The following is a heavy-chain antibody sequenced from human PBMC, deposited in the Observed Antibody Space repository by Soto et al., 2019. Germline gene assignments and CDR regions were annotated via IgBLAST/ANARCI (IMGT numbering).Heavy chain of an antibody. CDR3: AAESSTSSGLGFFEY. V-gene: IGHV3-33*03. Sequence: QVQLVESGGGVVQPGRSLRLSCTASGFTFSTYGMHRVRQAPGKGLEWVAVIWYDGTNIYYADSVKGRFTISRDNSKNTRYLQMSSMSAEDTALYYCAAESSTSSGLGFFEYWGQGTLVTVSP. D-gene: IGHD6-6*01. J-gene: IGHJ4*02. CDR2: IWYDGTNI. CDR1: GFTFSTYG.